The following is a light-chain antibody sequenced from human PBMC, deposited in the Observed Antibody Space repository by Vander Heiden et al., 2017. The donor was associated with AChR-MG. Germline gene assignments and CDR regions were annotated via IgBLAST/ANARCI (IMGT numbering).Light chain of an antibody. J-gene: IGKJ2*01. V-gene: IGKV3-20*01. CDR2: GAS. CDR1: QSVSSSY. Sequence: EIVLTQSPGTLSLSPGERATLSCRASQSVSSSYLAWYQQRPGQAPRLLIYGASYRATGIPDRFSGTGSGTDFTLTISRLEPEDFAVYYCQQDDSSPRTFGQGTKLEIK. CDR3: QQDDSSPRT.